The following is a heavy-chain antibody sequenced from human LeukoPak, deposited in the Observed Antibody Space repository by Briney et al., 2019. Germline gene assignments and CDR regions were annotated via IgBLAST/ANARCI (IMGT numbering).Heavy chain of an antibody. Sequence: SVKVSCKASGGTFSSYAISWVRQAPGQGLEWMGRIIPILGIANYAQKFQGRVTITADKSTSTAYMELSSLRSEDTAVYYCARVSHGSGVYGMDVWGQGTTVTVSS. D-gene: IGHD3-10*01. CDR3: ARVSHGSGVYGMDV. V-gene: IGHV1-69*04. J-gene: IGHJ6*02. CDR2: IIPILGIA. CDR1: GGTFSSYA.